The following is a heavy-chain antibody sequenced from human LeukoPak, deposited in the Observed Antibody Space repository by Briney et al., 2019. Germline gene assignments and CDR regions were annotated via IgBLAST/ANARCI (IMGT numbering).Heavy chain of an antibody. D-gene: IGHD3-9*01. V-gene: IGHV4-39*07. CDR3: AREPRRYFDWLFGWFDP. CDR1: GGSISSSSYY. CDR2: IYYSGST. J-gene: IGHJ5*02. Sequence: PSETLSLTCTVSGGSISSSSYYWGWIRQPPGKGLEWIGNIYYSGSTYYNPSLKSRVTISIDTSKNQFSLKLSSVTAADTAVYYCAREPRRYFDWLFGWFDPWGQGTLVTVSA.